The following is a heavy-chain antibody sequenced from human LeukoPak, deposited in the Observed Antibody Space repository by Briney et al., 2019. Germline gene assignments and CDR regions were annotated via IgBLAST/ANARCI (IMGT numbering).Heavy chain of an antibody. CDR3: ARDLGRFLEWLPSSPDY. Sequence: PGGSLRLSCAASGFTFSSYSMTWVRQAPGKGLEWVSSISSSSSYIYYADSVKGRFTISRDNAKNSLYLQMNSLRAEDTAVYYCARDLGRFLEWLPSSPDYWGQGTLVTVSS. J-gene: IGHJ4*02. V-gene: IGHV3-21*01. CDR1: GFTFSSYS. CDR2: ISSSSSYI. D-gene: IGHD3-3*01.